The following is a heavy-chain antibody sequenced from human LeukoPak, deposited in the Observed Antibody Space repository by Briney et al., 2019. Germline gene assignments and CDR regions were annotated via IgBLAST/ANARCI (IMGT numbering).Heavy chain of an antibody. CDR3: AKDLQVGDTYYFDY. V-gene: IGHV3-23*01. CDR2: ISGSGGST. D-gene: IGHD3-16*01. CDR1: GFTLSSYA. Sequence: GGSLRLSCAASGFTLSSYAMSWVRQAPGKGLEWVSAISGSGGSTYYADSVKGRFTISRDNSKNTLYLQMTSLRAEDTAVYYCAKDLQVGDTYYFDYWGQGTLVTVSS. J-gene: IGHJ4*02.